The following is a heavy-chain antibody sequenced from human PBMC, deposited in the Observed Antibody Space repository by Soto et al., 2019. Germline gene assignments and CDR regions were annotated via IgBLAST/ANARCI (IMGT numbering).Heavy chain of an antibody. D-gene: IGHD3-16*01. Sequence: EVQLLESGGGLVQPGGSLRLSCAASGFTFSSYAMSWVRQAPGKGLEWVSAISGSGGSTYYADSVKGRFTISRDNSKNTLYLPMNSLRAEDTAVYYCASGGSDYYYYMDVWGKGTTVTVSS. J-gene: IGHJ6*03. CDR3: ASGGSDYYYYMDV. V-gene: IGHV3-23*01. CDR1: GFTFSSYA. CDR2: ISGSGGST.